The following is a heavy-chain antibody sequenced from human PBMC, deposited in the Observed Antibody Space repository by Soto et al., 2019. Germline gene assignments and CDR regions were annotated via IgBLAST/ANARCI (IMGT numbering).Heavy chain of an antibody. D-gene: IGHD2-2*01. V-gene: IGHV1-2*02. CDR2: THPNSGGT. Sequence: AVKVCREASGYTFTRYYMHWVRQAPGQGLEWMGWTHPNSGGTNYAQKFQGRVTMNRETSISTAYMELSRLRSDDTAVYYCARDRLQPNWFAPRGQGTLVTVSS. CDR1: GYTFTRYY. CDR3: ARDRLQPNWFAP. J-gene: IGHJ5*02.